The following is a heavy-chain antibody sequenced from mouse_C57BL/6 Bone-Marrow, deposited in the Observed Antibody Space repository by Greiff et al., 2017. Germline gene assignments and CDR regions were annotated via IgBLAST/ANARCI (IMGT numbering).Heavy chain of an antibody. CDR2: IDPEDGDT. Sequence: VQLQQSGAELVRPGASVKLSCTASGFNIKDYYMHWVKQRPEQGLEWIGRIDPEDGDTEYAPKFQGKATMTADTSSNTAYLQLSSLTSEDTAVYYCTTFITTVVATRVYGGQGTTLTVSS. J-gene: IGHJ2*01. D-gene: IGHD1-1*01. CDR3: TTFITTVVATRVY. CDR1: GFNIKDYY. V-gene: IGHV14-1*01.